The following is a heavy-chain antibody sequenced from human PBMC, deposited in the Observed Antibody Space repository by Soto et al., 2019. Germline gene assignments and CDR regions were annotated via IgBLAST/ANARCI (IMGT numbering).Heavy chain of an antibody. V-gene: IGHV5-51*01. CDR2: IYPGDSDT. CDR1: GYSFAIYW. J-gene: IGHJ6*02. D-gene: IGHD6-6*01. CDR3: ARTRSFTLGFYYDGMDV. Sequence: GESLKISCQCSGYSFAIYWIGWVLQMPGKDLEWMGIIYPGDSDTRYSPSFQGQVTISADKSLRTAYLQWTSLKASDTALYYCARTRSFTLGFYYDGMDVWGQGTTVTVSS.